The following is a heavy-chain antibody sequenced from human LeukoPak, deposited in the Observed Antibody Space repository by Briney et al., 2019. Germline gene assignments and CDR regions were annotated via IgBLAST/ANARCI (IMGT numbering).Heavy chain of an antibody. CDR3: AKVIREYSSSPDDY. CDR1: GFTFSSYA. D-gene: IGHD6-6*01. J-gene: IGHJ4*02. CDR2: ISGSGGST. V-gene: IGHV3-23*01. Sequence: AGGSLRLSCAASGFTFSSYAMSWVRQAPGKGLEWVSAISGSGGSTYYADSVKGRFTISRDNSKNTLYLQMNSLRAEDTAVYYCAKVIREYSSSPDDYWGQGTLVTVSS.